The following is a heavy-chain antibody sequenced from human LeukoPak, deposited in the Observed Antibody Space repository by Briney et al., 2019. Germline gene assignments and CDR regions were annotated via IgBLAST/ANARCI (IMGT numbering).Heavy chain of an antibody. CDR2: IIPILGIA. CDR3: ARDWEFRDFWSGYYHYYFDY. J-gene: IGHJ4*02. Sequence: SVKVSCKASGGTFSSYAISWVRQAPGQGLEWMGRIIPILGIANYAQKFQGRVTITADKSTSTAYMELSSLRSEDTAVYYCARDWEFRDFWSGYYHYYFDYWGQGTLVTVSS. CDR1: GGTFSSYA. V-gene: IGHV1-69*04. D-gene: IGHD3-3*01.